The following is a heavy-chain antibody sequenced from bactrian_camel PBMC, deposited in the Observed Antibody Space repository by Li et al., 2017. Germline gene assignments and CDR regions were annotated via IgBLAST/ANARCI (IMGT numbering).Heavy chain of an antibody. CDR3: ATSSTWTVRFFY. V-gene: IGHV3-2*01. CDR1: GFTFSSSY. Sequence: QVQQVESGGGLVQPGGSLRLSCAASGFTFSSSYMTWVRQAPGKGLEWVASIPKDGYNAVYADTVKGRFTISRDNAKNNVYLQLNNLKHEDTALYFCATSSTWTVRFFYWGQGTQVTVS. D-gene: IGHD6*01. J-gene: IGHJ4*01. CDR2: IPKDGYNA.